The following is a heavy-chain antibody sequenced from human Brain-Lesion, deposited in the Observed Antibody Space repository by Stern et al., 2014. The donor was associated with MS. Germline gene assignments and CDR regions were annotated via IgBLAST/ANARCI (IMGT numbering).Heavy chain of an antibody. V-gene: IGHV3-9*01. CDR3: ARDITGSSAYFAY. D-gene: IGHD1-14*01. J-gene: IGHJ4*02. CDR2: ISWNSGTI. Sequence: QLVESGGDLVQPGRSLRLSCAAFGFSIDDYAMHWVRHAPGKGPERVAGISWNSGTIGYADSVKGRFTTSRDNAYSSLYLQMNSLRPEDTALYYCARDITGSSAYFAYWGQGTLVTVSS. CDR1: GFSIDDYA.